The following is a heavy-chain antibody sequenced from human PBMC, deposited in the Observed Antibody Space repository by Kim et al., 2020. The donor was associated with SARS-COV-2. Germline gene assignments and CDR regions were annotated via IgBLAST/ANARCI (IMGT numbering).Heavy chain of an antibody. Sequence: GGSLRLSCAASGFTFSSYSMNWVRQAPGKGLEWVSYISSSSSTIYYADSVKGRFTISRDNAKNSLYLQMNSLRAEDTAVYYCAIDIWFGQLLSLDYYYGMDVWGQGTTVTVSS. CDR1: GFTFSSYS. J-gene: IGHJ6*02. D-gene: IGHD3-10*01. CDR2: ISSSSSTI. CDR3: AIDIWFGQLLSLDYYYGMDV. V-gene: IGHV3-48*04.